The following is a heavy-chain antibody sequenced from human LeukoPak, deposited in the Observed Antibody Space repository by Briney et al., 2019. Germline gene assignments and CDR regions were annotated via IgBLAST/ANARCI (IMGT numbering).Heavy chain of an antibody. V-gene: IGHV4-39*07. J-gene: IGHJ6*03. Sequence: SETLSLTCTVSGGSISSSSYYWGWIRQPPGKGLEWIGSIYYSGSTYYNPSLKSRVTISVDKSKNQFSLKLSSVTAADTAVYYCARDTAARYYYYYYMDVWGKGTTVTVSS. CDR1: GGSISSSSYY. CDR3: ARDTAARYYYYYYMDV. CDR2: IYYSGST. D-gene: IGHD6-6*01.